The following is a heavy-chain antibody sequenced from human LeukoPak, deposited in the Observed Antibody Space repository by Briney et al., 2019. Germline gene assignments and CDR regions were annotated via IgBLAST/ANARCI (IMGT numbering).Heavy chain of an antibody. CDR3: ARDFRYYDFWSGYSGYYYYMDV. CDR1: GFTFSSYG. CDR2: IWYDGSNK. J-gene: IGHJ6*03. D-gene: IGHD3-3*01. Sequence: GGSLRLSCAASGFTFSSYGMHWVRQAPGKGLEWVAVIWYDGSNKYYTDSVKGRFTISRDNSKNTLYLQMNSLRAEDTAVYYCARDFRYYDFWSGYSGYYYYMDVWGKGTTVTVSS. V-gene: IGHV3-33*01.